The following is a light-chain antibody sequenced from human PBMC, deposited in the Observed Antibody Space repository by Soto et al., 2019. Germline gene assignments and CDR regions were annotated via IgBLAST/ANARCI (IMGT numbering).Light chain of an antibody. V-gene: IGLV1-40*01. CDR2: GNS. CDR1: SSNIGAGYD. CDR3: QSYDSSLSALYV. J-gene: IGLJ1*01. Sequence: QSVLTQPPSVSGAPGQRVTISCTGSSSNIGAGYDVHWYQQLPGTAPKLLIYGNSNRPSGVPDRFSGSKSGTSASLAITGLQAEDAADYYCQSYDSSLSALYVFGTGTKLTVL.